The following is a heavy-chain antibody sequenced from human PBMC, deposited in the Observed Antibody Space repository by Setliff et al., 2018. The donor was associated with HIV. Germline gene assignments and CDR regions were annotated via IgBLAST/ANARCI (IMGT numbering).Heavy chain of an antibody. CDR3: TTPMRYDSAASRT. J-gene: IGHJ5*02. CDR1: GLTFRDAW. Sequence: GGSLRLSCAASGLTFRDAWMSWVRQAPGKGLEWVGRIRSAVDGGTTDYSAPVKGRFSILRDDLKSTLYLQMNSLKTEDTAVYFCTTPMRYDSAASRTWGQGTLVTVSS. CDR2: IRSAVDGGTT. D-gene: IGHD3-22*01. V-gene: IGHV3-15*01.